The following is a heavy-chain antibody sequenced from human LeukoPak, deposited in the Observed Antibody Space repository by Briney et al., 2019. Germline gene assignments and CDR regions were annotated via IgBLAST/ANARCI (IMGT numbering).Heavy chain of an antibody. J-gene: IGHJ4*02. Sequence: GGSLRLSCAASGFTFDDYAMHWVRQAPGKGLEWVSGISWNSGSIGYADSVKGRFTISRDNAKNSLYLQMNSLRAEDTAVYYCAKFLPTHIVVANYYFDYWGQGTLVTVSS. V-gene: IGHV3-9*01. CDR2: ISWNSGSI. CDR1: GFTFDDYA. CDR3: AKFLPTHIVVANYYFDY. D-gene: IGHD2-21*01.